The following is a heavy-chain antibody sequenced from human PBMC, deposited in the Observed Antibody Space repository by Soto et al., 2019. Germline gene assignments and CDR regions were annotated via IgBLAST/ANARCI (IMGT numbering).Heavy chain of an antibody. CDR1: VYTFTSYA. CDR3: ARGVDYGDYTTYGRLGYYYYYMDD. CDR2: INAGNVNT. J-gene: IGHJ6*03. D-gene: IGHD4-17*01. Sequence: ASVKVSCKASVYTFTSYAMHWVLQALGQRFEWMGWINAGNVNTKYSQKFQGRVTINRDTSASTGYMELSSLRSEETAVYYCARGVDYGDYTTYGRLGYYYYYMDDWGKGHTVTVSS. V-gene: IGHV1-3*01.